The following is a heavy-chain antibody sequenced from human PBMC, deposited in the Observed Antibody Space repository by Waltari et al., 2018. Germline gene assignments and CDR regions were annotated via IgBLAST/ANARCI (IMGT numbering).Heavy chain of an antibody. Sequence: QVHLPQWGAGLLRPSETLSLICAVYGGSLRGYYWGWIRQPPGKGLEWIGEINHSPNSNYNPSLRSRVHMAIDTCQTQFSLQLTSVTAADTGVYYCVRLEDCTGPGGNCYSGAPFAVDVWGQGTTVTVPS. CDR1: GGSLRGYY. D-gene: IGHD2-8*02. J-gene: IGHJ6*02. CDR3: VRLEDCTGPGGNCYSGAPFAVDV. V-gene: IGHV4-34*01. CDR2: INHSPNS.